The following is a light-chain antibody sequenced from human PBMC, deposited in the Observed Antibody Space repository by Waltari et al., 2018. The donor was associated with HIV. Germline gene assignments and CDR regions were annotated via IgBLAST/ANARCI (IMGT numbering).Light chain of an antibody. CDR3: QQRHNWPPLT. CDR2: DST. Sequence: EIVLTQSPATLSLSPGERDTLSCRASQSVSSYLAWYQQKPGQAPRLLIYDSTHRATGIPARFSGSGSTTDFTLTISSLEPEDFGVYYCQQRHNWPPLTFGGGTKVEIK. CDR1: QSVSSY. J-gene: IGKJ4*01. V-gene: IGKV3-11*01.